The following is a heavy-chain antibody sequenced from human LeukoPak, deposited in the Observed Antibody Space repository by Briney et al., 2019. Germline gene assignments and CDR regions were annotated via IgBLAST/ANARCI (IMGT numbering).Heavy chain of an antibody. J-gene: IGHJ4*02. Sequence: PGGSLRLSCAASGFTFDDYGMSWVRQAPGKGLEWVSAISGSGGSTYYADSVKGRFTISRDNSKNTLYLQMNSLRAEDTAVYYCAKDVGRVGATPFDYWGQGTLVTVSS. D-gene: IGHD1-26*01. V-gene: IGHV3-23*01. CDR1: GFTFDDYG. CDR2: ISGSGGST. CDR3: AKDVGRVGATPFDY.